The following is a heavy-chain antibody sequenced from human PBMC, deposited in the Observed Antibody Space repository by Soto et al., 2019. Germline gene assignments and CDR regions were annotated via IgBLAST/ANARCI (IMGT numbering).Heavy chain of an antibody. V-gene: IGHV3-30-3*01. J-gene: IGHJ4*02. D-gene: IGHD1-1*01. Sequence: PGGSLRRSCAASGFTFSSYAMHWVRQAPGKVLEWVAVISYDGSNKYYADSLKGRFTISRDNSKNSLYLQMNSLRAEDTAVYYCARDPPRGLQRFDYWGQGTLVTVSS. CDR1: GFTFSSYA. CDR2: ISYDGSNK. CDR3: ARDPPRGLQRFDY.